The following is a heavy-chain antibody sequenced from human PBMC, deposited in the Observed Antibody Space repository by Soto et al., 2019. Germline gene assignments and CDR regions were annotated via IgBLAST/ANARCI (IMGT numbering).Heavy chain of an antibody. D-gene: IGHD2-15*01. V-gene: IGHV3-48*02. CDR2: ISSSSSTI. CDR3: ARDHYCSGGSCLAYNWFDP. Sequence: GGSLRLSCAASGFTFSSYSMNWVRQAPGKGLEWVSYISSSSSTIYYADSVKGRFTISRDNAKNSLYLQMNSLRDEDTAVYYCARDHYCSGGSCLAYNWFDPWGQGTLVTVSS. CDR1: GFTFSSYS. J-gene: IGHJ5*02.